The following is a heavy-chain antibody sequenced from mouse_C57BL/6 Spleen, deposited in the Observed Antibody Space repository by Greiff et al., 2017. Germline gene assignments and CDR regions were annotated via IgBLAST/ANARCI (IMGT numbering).Heavy chain of an antibody. J-gene: IGHJ4*01. CDR1: GYTFTDYH. CDR3: ASAPITTVVARDAMDY. CDR2: INPNNGGT. V-gene: IGHV1-22*01. Sequence: VQLQQSGPELVKPGASVKMSCKASGYTFTDYHMHWVKQSHGKSLEWVGYINPNNGGTSYNKKFKGKDTLTVNKSSSTAYMELRSLTSEDSAVYYCASAPITTVVARDAMDYWGQGTSVTVSS. D-gene: IGHD1-1*01.